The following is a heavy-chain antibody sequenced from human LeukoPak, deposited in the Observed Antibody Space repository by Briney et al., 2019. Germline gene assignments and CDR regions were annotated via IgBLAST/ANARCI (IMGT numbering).Heavy chain of an antibody. V-gene: IGHV3-53*01. J-gene: IGHJ4*02. D-gene: IGHD1-26*01. CDR1: GFTVSSNY. CDR3: AKGLIVGASSSPLYFDY. CDR2: IYSGGST. Sequence: GGSLRLSFAASGFTVSSNYMSWVRQAAGKGLEWVSVIYSGGSTYYADSVKGRFTISRDISKNTLYLQMNSLRAEDTAVYYCAKGLIVGASSSPLYFDYWGQGTLVTVSS.